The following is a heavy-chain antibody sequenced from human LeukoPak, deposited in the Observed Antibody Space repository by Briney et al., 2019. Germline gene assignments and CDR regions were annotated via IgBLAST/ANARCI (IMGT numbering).Heavy chain of an antibody. CDR3: ARDFGYDSSGLDF. V-gene: IGHV3-21*01. D-gene: IGHD3-22*01. J-gene: IGHJ4*02. CDR1: GFTFSSYS. Sequence: PGGSLRLSCAASGFTFSSYSMNWVRQAPGKGLEWVSSVSSSSSYIYYADSVKGRFTISRDNSKNTLYLQMNSLRAEDTAVYYCARDFGYDSSGLDFWGQGTLVTVSS. CDR2: VSSSSSYI.